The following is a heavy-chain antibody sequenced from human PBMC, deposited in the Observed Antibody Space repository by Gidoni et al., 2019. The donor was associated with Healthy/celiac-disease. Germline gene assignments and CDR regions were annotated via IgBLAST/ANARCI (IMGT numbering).Heavy chain of an antibody. CDR3: ARFYSGYDAYFDY. J-gene: IGHJ4*02. CDR1: GGSISSYY. D-gene: IGHD5-12*01. Sequence: QVQLQESGPGLVKPSETLSLTCTVSGGSISSYYWSWIRQPPGKGLEWIGYIYYSESTNYNPSLKSRVTISVDTSKNQFSLKLSSVTAADTAVYYCARFYSGYDAYFDYWGQGTLVTVSS. V-gene: IGHV4-59*08. CDR2: IYYSEST.